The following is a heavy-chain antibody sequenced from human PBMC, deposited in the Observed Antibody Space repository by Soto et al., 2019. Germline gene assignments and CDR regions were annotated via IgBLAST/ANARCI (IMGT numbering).Heavy chain of an antibody. Sequence: LRLSCAASGFTFSSYAMSWVRQAPGKGLEWVSAISGSGGSTYYADSVKGRFTISRDNSKNTLYLQMNSLRAEDTAVYYCAKDPGSSSWYRSGAFDIWGQGTMVTVSS. J-gene: IGHJ3*02. CDR2: ISGSGGST. V-gene: IGHV3-23*01. CDR1: GFTFSSYA. CDR3: AKDPGSSSWYRSGAFDI. D-gene: IGHD6-13*01.